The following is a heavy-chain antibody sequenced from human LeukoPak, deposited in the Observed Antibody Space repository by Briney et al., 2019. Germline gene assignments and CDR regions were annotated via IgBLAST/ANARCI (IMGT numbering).Heavy chain of an antibody. CDR2: INHSGST. CDR3: ARGGYGSGSYYDY. CDR1: GGSFSGYY. J-gene: IGHJ4*02. D-gene: IGHD3-10*01. V-gene: IGHV4-34*01. Sequence: SETLSLTCAVYGGSFSGYYCSWIRQPPGKGLEWIGEINHSGSTNYNPSLKSRVTISVDTSKNQFSLKLSSVTAADTAVYYCARGGYGSGSYYDYWGQGTLVTVSS.